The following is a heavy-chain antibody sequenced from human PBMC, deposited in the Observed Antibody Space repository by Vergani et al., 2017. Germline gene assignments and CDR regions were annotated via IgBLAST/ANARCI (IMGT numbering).Heavy chain of an antibody. V-gene: IGHV3-23*01. CDR2: ISGPGLST. CDR3: VKEKIDLGTFFFDS. D-gene: IGHD1-1*01. Sequence: EVHLLESGGGLVQSGGSLRLSCAASGFTFSNSAVSWVRQAPGRGLAWVSSISGPGLSTYYADSVKGRFSISGDNSKNTVFLQMHSLRAEDTAIYYCVKEKIDLGTFFFDSGVHGILVTVSS. J-gene: IGHJ4*01. CDR1: GFTFSNSA.